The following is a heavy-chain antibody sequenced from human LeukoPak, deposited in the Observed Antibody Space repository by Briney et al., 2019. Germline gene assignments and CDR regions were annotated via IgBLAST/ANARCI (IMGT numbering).Heavy chain of an antibody. Sequence: GGSLRLSCAGSGSTFSSYGMHWVRQAPGKGLEWVAVISYDGSNKYYADSVKGRFTISRDNSKNTLYLQMNSLRAEDTAVYYCAKDIGISPHDYWGQGTLVTVSS. CDR2: ISYDGSNK. J-gene: IGHJ4*02. CDR3: AKDIGISPHDY. V-gene: IGHV3-30*18. CDR1: GSTFSSYG. D-gene: IGHD2-15*01.